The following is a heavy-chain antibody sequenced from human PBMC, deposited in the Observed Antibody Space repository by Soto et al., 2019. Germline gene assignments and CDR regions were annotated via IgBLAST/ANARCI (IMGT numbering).Heavy chain of an antibody. D-gene: IGHD6-13*01. V-gene: IGHV4-59*12. CDR3: ARVKQQLFLFDY. CDR1: GGSISSYY. CDR2: IYYSGST. Sequence: SETLSLTCTVSGGSISSYYWSWIRQPPGKGLEWIGYIYYSGSTNYNPSLKSRVTISVDTSKNQFSLKLSSVTAADTAVYYCARVKQQLFLFDYWGQGTLVTVSS. J-gene: IGHJ4*02.